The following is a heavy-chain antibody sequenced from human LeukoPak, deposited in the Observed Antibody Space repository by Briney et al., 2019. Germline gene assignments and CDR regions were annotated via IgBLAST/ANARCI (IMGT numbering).Heavy chain of an antibody. CDR1: GYRFSNYW. D-gene: IGHD2-15*01. CDR2: IYPGDSDI. V-gene: IGHV5-51*01. CDR3: ARQEYCSGGSCYTWFDP. Sequence: GESLKISCKGSGYRFSNYWIGWVRHMPGKGLEWMGMIYPGDSDIRYSPSIQGQVTISADKSISTAYLQWSSLKASDTAMYYCARQEYCSGGSCYTWFDPWGQGTLVTVSS. J-gene: IGHJ5*02.